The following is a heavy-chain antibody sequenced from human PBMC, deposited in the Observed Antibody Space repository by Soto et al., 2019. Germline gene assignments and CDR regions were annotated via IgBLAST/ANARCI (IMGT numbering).Heavy chain of an antibody. CDR3: AAATLPGARFYGMDV. V-gene: IGHV4-38-2*01. Sequence: SETLSLTCVVSAYSFNSVHMLGWVLQPPGKGLQRIGRLAQNGGTYRNPSLRSRVTLTVDTSKNQFSLKLTSVTAADSAVYYWAAATLPGARFYGMDVWGQGSTVTVS. D-gene: IGHD2-2*01. J-gene: IGHJ6*02. CDR1: AYSFNSVHM. CDR2: LAQNGGT.